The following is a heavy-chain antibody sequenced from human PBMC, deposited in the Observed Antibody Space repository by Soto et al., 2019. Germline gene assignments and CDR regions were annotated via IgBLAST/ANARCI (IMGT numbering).Heavy chain of an antibody. CDR3: ARGLLLWFGETSSAFDI. Sequence: SXTVGCDASVYTFNSSGINWVRHATGQGLEWMGWMNPNSGNTGYAQKFQGRVTMTRNTSISTAYMEMSSLRSEDTAVYYCARGLLLWFGETSSAFDIWGQGTRDTVS. CDR1: VYTFNSSG. CDR2: MNPNSGNT. J-gene: IGHJ3*02. D-gene: IGHD3-10*01. V-gene: IGHV1-8*01.